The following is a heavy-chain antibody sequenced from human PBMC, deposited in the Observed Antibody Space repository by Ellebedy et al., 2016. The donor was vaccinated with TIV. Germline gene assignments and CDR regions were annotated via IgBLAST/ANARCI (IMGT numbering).Heavy chain of an antibody. D-gene: IGHD6-19*01. CDR2: ISWNSATK. V-gene: IGHV3-9*01. CDR1: GLTFDDYA. CDR3: AKDIRSSGLIDY. Sequence: GGSLRLSXVASGLTFDDYAMHWVRQAPGKGLEWVSGISWNSATKVYAVSVKGRFTISRDNAKNSLYLHMDSLTEEDTALYYCAKDIRSSGLIDYWGQGTLVTVSS. J-gene: IGHJ4*02.